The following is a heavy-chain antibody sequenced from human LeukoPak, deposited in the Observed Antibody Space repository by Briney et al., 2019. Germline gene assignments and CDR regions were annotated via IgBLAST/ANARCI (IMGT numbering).Heavy chain of an antibody. Sequence: SLRLSCAASGFTFSDHYMSWIRQAPGKGLEWVSYISSSSSFTNYADSVKGRFTISRDNAKTSLYLQMNSLRAEDTAVYYCARDRYSSSWFDIWGQGTKVTVSS. V-gene: IGHV3-11*05. D-gene: IGHD6-13*01. CDR3: ARDRYSSSWFDI. J-gene: IGHJ3*02. CDR2: ISSSSSFT. CDR1: GFTFSDHY.